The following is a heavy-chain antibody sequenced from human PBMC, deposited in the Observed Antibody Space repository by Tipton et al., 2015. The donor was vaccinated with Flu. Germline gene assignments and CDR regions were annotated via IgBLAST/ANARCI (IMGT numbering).Heavy chain of an antibody. CDR2: ISASGDET. CDR1: EFTFSSHG. D-gene: IGHD3/OR15-3a*01. Sequence: GSLRLSCAASEFTFSSHGMSWVRQAPGEGPEWVSSISASGDETYYADSVRGRFTISRDNSKNTLSLQVDSLRNEDTAVYYCARGPHDFNGFHSWGQGTLVTVSS. CDR3: ARGPHDFNGFHS. J-gene: IGHJ4*02. V-gene: IGHV3-23*01.